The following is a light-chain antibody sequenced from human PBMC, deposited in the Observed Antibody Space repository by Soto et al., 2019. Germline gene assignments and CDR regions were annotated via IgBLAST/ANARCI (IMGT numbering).Light chain of an antibody. CDR3: QQYNSRT. Sequence: DIQMTQSPSSLSASVGDRVTITCRASQSIGRYLNWYQQKPGRAPKVLIYATSSLQSGVPSRFSGSGSGTDFTLTISSLQPDDFATYYCQQYNSRTFGQGTKVDNK. J-gene: IGKJ1*01. CDR2: ATS. CDR1: QSIGRY. V-gene: IGKV1-39*01.